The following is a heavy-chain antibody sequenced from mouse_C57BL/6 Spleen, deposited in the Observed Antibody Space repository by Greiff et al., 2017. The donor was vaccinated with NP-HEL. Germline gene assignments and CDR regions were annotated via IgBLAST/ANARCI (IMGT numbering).Heavy chain of an antibody. V-gene: IGHV1-61*01. CDR2: IYPSDSET. D-gene: IGHD2-1*01. CDR1: GYTFTSYW. Sequence: QVQLQQPGAELVRPGSSVKLSCKASGYTFTSYWMDWVKQRPGQGLEWIGNIYPSDSETHYNQKFKDKATLTVDKSSSTAYMQLSSLTSEDSAVYYCARGGNYRFDVWGTGTTVTVSS. CDR3: ARGGNYRFDV. J-gene: IGHJ1*03.